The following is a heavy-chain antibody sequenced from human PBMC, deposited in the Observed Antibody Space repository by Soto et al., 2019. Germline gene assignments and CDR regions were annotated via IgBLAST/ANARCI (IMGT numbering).Heavy chain of an antibody. CDR3: ARHYRGLGSSPPSIGQWLVPGYYYYYMDV. D-gene: IGHD6-19*01. V-gene: IGHV4-39*01. CDR2: IYYSGST. Sequence: SETLSLTCTVSGGSISSSSYYWGWIRQPPGKGLEWIGSIYYSGSTYYNPSLKSRVTISVDTSKNQFSLKLSSVTAADTAVYYCARHYRGLGSSPPSIGQWLVPGYYYYYMDVWGKGTTVTVSS. CDR1: GGSISSSSYY. J-gene: IGHJ6*03.